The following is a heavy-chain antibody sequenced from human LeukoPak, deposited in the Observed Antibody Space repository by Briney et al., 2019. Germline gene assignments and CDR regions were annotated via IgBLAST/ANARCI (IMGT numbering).Heavy chain of an antibody. CDR3: ARPYIAGGYYFDC. CDR1: GFTFDDYA. Sequence: GRSLRLSCAASGFTFDDYAMHWVRQAPGKGLEWVSGISWNSGSIGYADSVKGRFTISRDNAKNSLYLQMNSLRSEDTAVYYCARPYIAGGYYFDCWGQGTLVTVSS. V-gene: IGHV3-9*01. D-gene: IGHD6-13*01. CDR2: ISWNSGSI. J-gene: IGHJ4*02.